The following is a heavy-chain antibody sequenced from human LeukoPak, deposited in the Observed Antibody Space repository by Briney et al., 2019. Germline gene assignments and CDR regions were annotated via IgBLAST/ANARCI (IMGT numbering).Heavy chain of an antibody. CDR1: GYTFTNYA. Sequence: ASVTVSCTASGYTFTNYAIHWVRQAPGHRLEWMGWINAGNGNTKYSPKFQGRVTITRDTSASTAYMEMSSLRSEDTAVYYCARVTAVAGHSPYFDYWGQGTLVTVSS. CDR3: ARVTAVAGHSPYFDY. D-gene: IGHD6-19*01. CDR2: INAGNGNT. J-gene: IGHJ4*02. V-gene: IGHV1-3*01.